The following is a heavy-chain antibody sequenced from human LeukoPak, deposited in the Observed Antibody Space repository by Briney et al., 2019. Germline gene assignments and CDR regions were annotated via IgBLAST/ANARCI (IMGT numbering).Heavy chain of an antibody. Sequence: GGSLRLSCVASGFAFTTFAMNWVRQAPGKGLEWVSTITSSGDKTYNADSVKGRFTISRDNSKNTLFLQMNSLRAEDTAVYYCARHSGAPDVWGQGTTVTVSS. CDR1: GFAFTTFA. J-gene: IGHJ6*02. V-gene: IGHV3-23*01. D-gene: IGHD1-26*01. CDR3: ARHSGAPDV. CDR2: ITSSGDKT.